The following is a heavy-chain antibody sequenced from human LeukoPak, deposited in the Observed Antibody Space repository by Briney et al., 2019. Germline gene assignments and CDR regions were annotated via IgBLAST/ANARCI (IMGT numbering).Heavy chain of an antibody. Sequence: ASVKVSCKSSGYTFTSYGIIWVRQAPGQGLEWMGWISAYNGNTNYAQKLQGRVTMTTDTSTSTAYMELRSLRSDDTAVYYCARDSPRKKKLLWFGELFFDYWGQGTLVTVSS. J-gene: IGHJ4*02. CDR1: GYTFTSYG. CDR2: ISAYNGNT. CDR3: ARDSPRKKKLLWFGELFFDY. D-gene: IGHD3-10*01. V-gene: IGHV1-18*01.